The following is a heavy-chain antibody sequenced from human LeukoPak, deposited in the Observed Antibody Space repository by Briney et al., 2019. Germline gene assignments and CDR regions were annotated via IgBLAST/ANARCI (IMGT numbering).Heavy chain of an antibody. CDR2: ISYDGSNK. V-gene: IGHV3-30*18. J-gene: IGHJ4*02. CDR1: GFTLSSYG. CDR3: AKDHFDY. Sequence: GGSLRLSCAASGFTLSSYGMHWVRQAPGKGLEWVAVISYDGSNKYYADSVKGRFTISRDNSKNTLYLQMNSLRAEDTAVYYCAKDHFDYWGQGTLVTVSS.